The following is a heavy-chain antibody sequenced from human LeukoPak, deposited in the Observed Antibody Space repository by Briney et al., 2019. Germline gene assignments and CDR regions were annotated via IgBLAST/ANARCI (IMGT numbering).Heavy chain of an antibody. J-gene: IGHJ3*02. V-gene: IGHV1-18*01. D-gene: IGHD4-23*01. Sequence: INTYNSNTNYAQQFQGRVTMTTDTSTSTAYMDLRSLRSDDTAVYYCARDRDYGRNLYAFDIWGQGTMVTVSS. CDR2: INTYNSNT. CDR3: ARDRDYGRNLYAFDI.